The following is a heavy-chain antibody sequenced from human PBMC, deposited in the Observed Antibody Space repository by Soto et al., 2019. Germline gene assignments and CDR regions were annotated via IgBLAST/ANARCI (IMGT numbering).Heavy chain of an antibody. Sequence: PGESLKISCKGSGYSFPTFWIGWVRQMPGKGLEWMGVIYPGDSDTRYSPSFQGQVTMSADRSISTDYLQWTSLKDSDTAIYYCARRGRNAYYNMDVWGQGNTVTVSS. CDR2: IYPGDSDT. V-gene: IGHV5-51*01. J-gene: IGHJ6*02. D-gene: IGHD2-21*01. CDR1: GYSFPTFW. CDR3: ARRGRNAYYNMDV.